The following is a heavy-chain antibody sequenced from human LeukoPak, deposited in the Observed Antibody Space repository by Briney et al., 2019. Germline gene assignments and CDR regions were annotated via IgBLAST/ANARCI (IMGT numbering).Heavy chain of an antibody. J-gene: IGHJ4*02. V-gene: IGHV1-69*04. D-gene: IGHD3-10*01. CDR1: GGTFSSYA. CDR3: ARTGSYGDYLDY. Sequence: SVKVSCKASGGTFSSYAISWVRQGPGQGLEWMGRIIPIFGIANYAQKFQGRVTITADKSTSTAYMELSSLRSEDTAVYYCARTGSYGDYLDYWGQGTLVTVSS. CDR2: IIPIFGIA.